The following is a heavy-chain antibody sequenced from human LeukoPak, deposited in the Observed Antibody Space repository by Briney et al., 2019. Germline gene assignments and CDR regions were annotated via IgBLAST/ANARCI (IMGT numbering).Heavy chain of an antibody. CDR1: GITFSTYG. D-gene: IGHD3-16*02. CDR3: AKVMMITFGGVIQGGAFDI. J-gene: IGHJ3*02. V-gene: IGHV3-30*18. Sequence: GGSLRLSCAASGITFSTYGMHWVRQAPGKGLEWVAVISYDGSNKYYADSVKGRFTISRDNSKNTLYLQMNSLRAEDTAVYYCAKVMMITFGGVIQGGAFDIWGQGTMVTVSS. CDR2: ISYDGSNK.